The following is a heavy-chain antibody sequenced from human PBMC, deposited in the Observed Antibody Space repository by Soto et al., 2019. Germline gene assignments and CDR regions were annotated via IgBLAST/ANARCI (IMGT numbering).Heavy chain of an antibody. D-gene: IGHD6-13*01. V-gene: IGHV3-23*01. CDR2: ITTGGGVT. CDR3: GRGPGVVIAAAVLGWFDP. Sequence: EASLSLSCTASGFASGFTFSNSVMTWVRQAPGRGLEWVSSITTGGGVTYYADSVKGRFTISRDNSKNTLFLQMHSLRAEDTAVYYCGRGPGVVIAAAVLGWFDPWGQGTLVNVSS. J-gene: IGHJ5*02. CDR1: GFASGFTFSNSV.